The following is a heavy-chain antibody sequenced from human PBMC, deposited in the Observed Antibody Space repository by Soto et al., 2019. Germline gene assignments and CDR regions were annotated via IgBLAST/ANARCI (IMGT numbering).Heavy chain of an antibody. CDR1: GFTFSSYS. CDR2: ISSSSSYI. CDR3: ARDGLVVVVASTPHVSNDAFDI. D-gene: IGHD2-15*01. V-gene: IGHV3-21*01. Sequence: EVQLVESGGGLVKPGGSLRLSCAASGFTFSSYSMNWVRQAPGKGLEWVSSISSSSSYIYYADSVKGRFTISRDNAKHSLYLQMNSLRAEDTAVYYCARDGLVVVVASTPHVSNDAFDIWGQGTMVTVSS. J-gene: IGHJ3*02.